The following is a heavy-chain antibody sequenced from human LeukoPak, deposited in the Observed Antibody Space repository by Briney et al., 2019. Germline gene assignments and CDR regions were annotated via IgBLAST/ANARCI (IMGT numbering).Heavy chain of an antibody. D-gene: IGHD1-26*01. J-gene: IGHJ3*02. CDR2: MNPNSGNT. Sequence: GASVKVSCTASGYTFTSYDINWVRQATGQGLEWMGWMNPNSGNTGYAQKFQGRVTITRNTSISTAYMELSSLRSEDTAVYYCARIIVGATDDAFDIWGQGTMVTVSS. CDR1: GYTFTSYD. CDR3: ARIIVGATDDAFDI. V-gene: IGHV1-8*03.